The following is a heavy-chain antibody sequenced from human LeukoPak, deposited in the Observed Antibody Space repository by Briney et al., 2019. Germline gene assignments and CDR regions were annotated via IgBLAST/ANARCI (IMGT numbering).Heavy chain of an antibody. V-gene: IGHV4-59*08. CDR3: ARASGKQLAFDY. CDR2: IYYSGST. Sequence: SETLSLTCTVSGGSISSHYWSWIRQPPGKGLEWIGYIYYSGSTNYNPSLKSRVTISVDTSKNQFSLKLSSVTAADTAVYYCARASGKQLAFDYWGQGTLVTVSS. J-gene: IGHJ4*02. D-gene: IGHD6-6*01. CDR1: GGSISSHY.